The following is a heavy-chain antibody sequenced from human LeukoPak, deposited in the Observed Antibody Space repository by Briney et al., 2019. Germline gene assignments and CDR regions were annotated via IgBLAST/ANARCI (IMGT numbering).Heavy chain of an antibody. D-gene: IGHD6-13*01. CDR2: ISTSASTI. V-gene: IGHV3-48*03. CDR1: RFTFSGYE. Sequence: GGSLRLSCAVSRFTFSGYEMNWVRQAPGKGLEWVSYISTSASTIYYADSVKGRFTISRDNAKNSLYLQMNSLRAEDTAVYYCATSRGSWPDYFDYWGQGTLVTVSS. J-gene: IGHJ4*02. CDR3: ATSRGSWPDYFDY.